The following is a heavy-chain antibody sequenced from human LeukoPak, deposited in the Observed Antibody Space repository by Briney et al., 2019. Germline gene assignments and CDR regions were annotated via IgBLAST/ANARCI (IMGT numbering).Heavy chain of an antibody. V-gene: IGHV3-48*03. D-gene: IGHD2-2*01. J-gene: IGHJ4*02. CDR3: ASEGYCSTTSCYDFDY. CDR1: GFTFSSYE. CDR2: ISSSGSTI. Sequence: GGSLRLSCAASGFTFSSYEMNWVRQAPGKGLEWVSYISSSGSTIYYADSVKGRFTISRDNAENSLYLQMNSLRAEDTAVYYCASEGYCSTTSCYDFDYWGQGTLVTVSS.